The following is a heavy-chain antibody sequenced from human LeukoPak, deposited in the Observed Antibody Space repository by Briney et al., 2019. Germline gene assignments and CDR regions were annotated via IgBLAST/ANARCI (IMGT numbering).Heavy chain of an antibody. V-gene: IGHV4-34*01. Sequence: SETLSLTCAVYGGSFSGYYWSWIRQPPGKGLEWIGEINHSGSTNYNPSLKSRVTISVDTSKNQFSLKLSSVTAADTAAYYCARSRYYYDSSGYYLPTYYFDYWGQGTLVTVSS. CDR2: INHSGST. J-gene: IGHJ4*02. CDR3: ARSRYYYDSSGYYLPTYYFDY. CDR1: GGSFSGYY. D-gene: IGHD3-22*01.